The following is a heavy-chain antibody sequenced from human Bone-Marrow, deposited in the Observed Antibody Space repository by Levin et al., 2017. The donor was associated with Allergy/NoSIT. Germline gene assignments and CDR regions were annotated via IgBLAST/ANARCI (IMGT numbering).Heavy chain of an antibody. CDR2: LSGRGETT. CDR1: GFTFSSYA. Sequence: GVLKISCAASGFTFSSYAMTWVRQAPGKGLEWISGLSGRGETTYYADSVKGRFTISRDNDKNTLFLQMNSLRTEDTALFYCAKWVRGSDGGWFFDFWGRGTLVTVSS. V-gene: IGHV3-23*01. J-gene: IGHJ2*01. CDR3: AKWVRGSDGGWFFDF. D-gene: IGHD3-16*01.